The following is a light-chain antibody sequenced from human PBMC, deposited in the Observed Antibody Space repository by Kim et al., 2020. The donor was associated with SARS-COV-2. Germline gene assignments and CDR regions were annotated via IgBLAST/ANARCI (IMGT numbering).Light chain of an antibody. CDR3: QQCNSYPYS. V-gene: IGKV1-5*01. J-gene: IGKJ2*01. CDR2: DAS. CDR1: QSISSW. Sequence: DIQMTQSPSTLSASVGDRVTITCRASQSISSWLAWYQQKPGKAPKLLIYDASNLESGVPSRFSGSGSGTEFTLTISSLQPDDFATYYCQQCNSYPYSFGQRTKLEI.